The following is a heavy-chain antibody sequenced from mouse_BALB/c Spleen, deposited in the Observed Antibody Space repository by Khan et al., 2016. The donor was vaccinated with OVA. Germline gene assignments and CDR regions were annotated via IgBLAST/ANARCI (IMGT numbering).Heavy chain of an antibody. J-gene: IGHJ4*01. V-gene: IGHV2-6-1*01. CDR3: ARQPYYHYYVMDY. Sequence: VQLQESGPGLVAPSQSLSITCTISGFSLTNYGVHWVRLPPGKGLEWMVVIWSDGSKTYNSALKTRLSISKDNSKSQVFLKMNSLQTDDTAMYYCARQPYYHYYVMDYWGQGTSVTVSS. CDR1: GFSLTNYG. D-gene: IGHD2-10*01. CDR2: IWSDGSK.